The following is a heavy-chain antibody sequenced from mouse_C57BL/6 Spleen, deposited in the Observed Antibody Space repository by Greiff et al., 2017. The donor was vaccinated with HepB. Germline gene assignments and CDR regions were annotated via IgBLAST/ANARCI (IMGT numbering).Heavy chain of an antibody. J-gene: IGHJ4*01. CDR3: ARDEGYYYAMDY. Sequence: EVKVVESEGGLVQPGSSMKLSCTASGFTFSDYYMAWVRQVPEKGLEWVANINYDGSSTYYLDSLKSRFIISRDNAKNILYLQMSSLKSEDTATYYCARDEGYYYAMDYWGQGTSVTVSS. V-gene: IGHV5-16*01. CDR2: INYDGSST. CDR1: GFTFSDYY.